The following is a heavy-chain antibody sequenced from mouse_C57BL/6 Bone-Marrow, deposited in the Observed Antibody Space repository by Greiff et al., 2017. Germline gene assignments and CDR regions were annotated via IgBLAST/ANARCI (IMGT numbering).Heavy chain of an antibody. J-gene: IGHJ3*01. D-gene: IGHD2-2*01. V-gene: IGHV14-4*01. CDR2: IDPENGDT. Sequence: EVQLQQSGAELVRPGASVKLSCTASGFNIKDDYMHWVKQRPEQGLEWIGWIDPENGDTEYASKFQGKATITADTSSNTAYLQLSSLTSEDTAVYYCTLWLRRGFSYWGQGTLVTVSA. CDR1: GFNIKDDY. CDR3: TLWLRRGFSY.